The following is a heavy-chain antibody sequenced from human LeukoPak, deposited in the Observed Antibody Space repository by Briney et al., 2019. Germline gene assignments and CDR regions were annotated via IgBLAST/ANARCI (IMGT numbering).Heavy chain of an antibody. D-gene: IGHD4-11*01. J-gene: IGHJ4*02. CDR2: IYPGDSDS. V-gene: IGHV5-51*01. CDR1: GYTFTYYW. Sequence: GESLKISCKGSGYTFTYYWIGWVRQMPGKGLEWMGIIYPGDSDSRYSPSFQGQVTISADRSLTTAYLQWSSLKASDTAIYYCARQYSNHYFDFWGQGTLVTVSS. CDR3: ARQYSNHYFDF.